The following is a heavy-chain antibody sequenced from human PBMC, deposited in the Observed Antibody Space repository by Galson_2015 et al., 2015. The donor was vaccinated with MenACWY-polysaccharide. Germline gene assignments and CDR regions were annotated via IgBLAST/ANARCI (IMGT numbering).Heavy chain of an antibody. CDR1: GFTFSSYW. Sequence: SLRLSCAASGFTFSSYWMSWVRQAPGKGLEWVANIKQDGSEKYYVDSVKGRFTISRDNAKNSLYLQMNGLRAEDTAVYYCARVRITMVRGVISFDYWGQGTLVTVSS. J-gene: IGHJ4*02. D-gene: IGHD3-10*01. V-gene: IGHV3-7*01. CDR3: ARVRITMVRGVISFDY. CDR2: IKQDGSEK.